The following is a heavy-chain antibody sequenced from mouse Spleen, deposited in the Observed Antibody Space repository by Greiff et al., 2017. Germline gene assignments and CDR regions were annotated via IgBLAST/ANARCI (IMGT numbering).Heavy chain of an antibody. V-gene: IGHV1-7*01. CDR1: GYTFTSYW. J-gene: IGHJ1*03. D-gene: IGHD4-1*02. CDR3: AKPQLGRYFDV. Sequence: QVHVKQSGAELAKPGASVKLSCKASGYTFTSYWMHWVKQRPGQGLEWIGYINPSSGYTKYNQKFKDKATLTADKSSSTAYMQLSSLTYEDSAVYYCAKPQLGRYFDVWGTGTTVTVSS. CDR2: INPSSGYT.